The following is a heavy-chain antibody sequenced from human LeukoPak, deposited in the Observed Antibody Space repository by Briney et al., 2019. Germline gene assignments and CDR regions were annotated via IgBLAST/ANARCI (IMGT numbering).Heavy chain of an antibody. Sequence: GASVKVSCKASRYTFTSYVINWVRQATLQEVEWMGWMNPNSGNTDYAQKFQDRVTMTRNTFISKAYMELSSLRSEDTAVYYCARGRKSKGYDILAGQAEYYFDYWGQGTLVTVSS. CDR3: ARGRKSKGYDILAGQAEYYFDY. V-gene: IGHV1-8*01. D-gene: IGHD3-9*01. CDR1: RYTFTSYV. CDR2: MNPNSGNT. J-gene: IGHJ4*02.